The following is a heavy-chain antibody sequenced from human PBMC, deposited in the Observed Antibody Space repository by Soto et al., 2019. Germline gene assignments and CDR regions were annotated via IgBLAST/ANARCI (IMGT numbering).Heavy chain of an antibody. J-gene: IGHJ4*02. CDR2: IIPIFGTA. CDR1: GGTFSSYA. CDR3: ARGSGDVLLWFGAEVQPFDY. Sequence: SVKVSCKASGGTFSSYAISWVRQAPGQGLEWMGGIIPIFGTANYAQKFQGRVTITADKSTSTAYMELSSLRSEDTAVYYCARGSGDVLLWFGAEVQPFDYWGQGTLVTVSS. V-gene: IGHV1-69*06. D-gene: IGHD3-10*01.